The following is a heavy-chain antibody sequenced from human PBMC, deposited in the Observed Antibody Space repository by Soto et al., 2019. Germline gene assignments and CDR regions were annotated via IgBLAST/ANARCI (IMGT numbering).Heavy chain of an antibody. CDR2: INHSGST. CDR3: ARGGSGSPPYFYYGMDV. CDR1: GGSFSGYY. D-gene: IGHD6-13*01. J-gene: IGHJ6*02. V-gene: IGHV4-34*01. Sequence: QVQLQQWGAGLLKPSETLSLSCAVYGGSFSGYYWSWIRQPPGKGLEWIGEINHSGSTNYNPSLQSRVTISVDTSKNQFSLKLSSVTAADTAVYFCARGGSGSPPYFYYGMDVWGQGTTVTVSS.